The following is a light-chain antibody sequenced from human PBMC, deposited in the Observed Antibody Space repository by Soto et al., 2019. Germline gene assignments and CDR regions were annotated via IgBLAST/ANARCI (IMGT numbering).Light chain of an antibody. CDR2: DND. V-gene: IGLV1-51*01. CDR3: ETWDSSLSGVV. J-gene: IGLJ2*01. CDR1: SSNIGNQY. Sequence: QSVLTQPPSVSAAPGQKVTISCSGSSSNIGNQYVSWYQQLPGTAPRLLIYDNDKRTSGIPDRFSGSKSGTSATLGITGLQTGDEADYYCETWDSSLSGVVFGGGTKLTVL.